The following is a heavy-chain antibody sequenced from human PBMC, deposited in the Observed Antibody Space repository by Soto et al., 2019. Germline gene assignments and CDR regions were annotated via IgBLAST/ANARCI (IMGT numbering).Heavy chain of an antibody. D-gene: IGHD3-10*01. Sequence: QVQLVQSGAEVKKPGASVKVSCKASGYSFTSYYMHWVRQAPGQGLQWIGIINPSGGTTSYAQKFRGRVPMTRDKSTSTVYMELSSLRSEDTAVYYCARTKNWNSGEYFQYWGQGTLVTVSS. J-gene: IGHJ1*01. V-gene: IGHV1-46*01. CDR1: GYSFTSYY. CDR3: ARTKNWNSGEYFQY. CDR2: INPSGGTT.